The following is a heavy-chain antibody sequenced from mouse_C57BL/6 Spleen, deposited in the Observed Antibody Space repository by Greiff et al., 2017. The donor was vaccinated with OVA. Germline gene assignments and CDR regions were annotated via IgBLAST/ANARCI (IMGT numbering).Heavy chain of an antibody. V-gene: IGHV1-39*01. J-gene: IGHJ2*01. CDR2: INPNYGTT. Sequence: VQLKQSGPELVKPGASVKISCKASGYSFTDYNMNWVKQSNGKSLEWIGVINPNYGTTSYNQKFKGKATLTVDQSSSTAYMQLNSLTSEDSAVYYCARSVITTVVATDYFDYWGQGTTLTVSS. CDR3: ARSVITTVVATDYFDY. D-gene: IGHD1-1*01. CDR1: GYSFTDYN.